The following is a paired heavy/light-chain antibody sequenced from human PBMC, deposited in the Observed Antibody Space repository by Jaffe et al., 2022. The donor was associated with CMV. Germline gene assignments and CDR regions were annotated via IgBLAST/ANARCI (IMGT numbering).Heavy chain of an antibody. CDR2: ITHSGSA. V-gene: IGHV4-34*01. CDR1: GGSLSGYY. CDR3: ARGRRGYDYWSNLYMKNNEGGNWFDP. J-gene: IGHJ5*02. Sequence: QVHLQQWGAGLLKPSETLSLTCAVSGGSLSGYYWTWIRQPPGKGLEWIGEITHSGSANYLPSLKSRITLSGDTTKNQFSLTLTSVTAADTAVYYCARGRRGYDYWSNLYMKNNEGGNWFDPWGQGTPVIVSS. D-gene: IGHD3-3*01.
Light chain of an antibody. J-gene: IGKJ1*01. CDR3: QQYFTTPRT. Sequence: DIVMTQSPDSLAVSLGERATISCKSSQSILHSSNNQNYLAWYQQRPGQPPKLLIYWASTRQSGVPDRFSASGSGTDFTLTISSLQAEDVATYYCQQYFTTPRTFGQGTKVEVK. CDR2: WAS. V-gene: IGKV4-1*01. CDR1: QSILHSSNNQNY.